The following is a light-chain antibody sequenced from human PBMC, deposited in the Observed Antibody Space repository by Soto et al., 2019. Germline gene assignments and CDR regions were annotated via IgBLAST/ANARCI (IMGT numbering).Light chain of an antibody. Sequence: EIEMTQSPATLSASPGEGATLSCRASQSINTKLAWYQQKPGRAPRLLIYDASTRATGIPARISSGGSGKVITPTSSSLHYEDFAVYYRHQYKNWRTFGQGTKVDIK. CDR1: QSINTK. CDR2: DAS. V-gene: IGKV3-15*01. J-gene: IGKJ1*01. CDR3: HQYKNWRT.